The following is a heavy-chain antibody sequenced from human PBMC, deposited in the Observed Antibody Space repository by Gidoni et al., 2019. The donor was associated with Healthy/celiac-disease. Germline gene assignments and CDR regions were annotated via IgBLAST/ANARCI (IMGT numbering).Heavy chain of an antibody. CDR2: IYPGDCDT. Sequence: EVQLVQSGAEWKKPGEPLKISGKGSVYRFTSYVIGWVRQLPGTGLELMGIIYPGDCDTRYSPSFQGQVPISADKSISTAYLQWSSLKASDTAMYYCARRHYYDSSGYFDYWGQGTLVTVSS. D-gene: IGHD3-22*01. CDR3: ARRHYYDSSGYFDY. CDR1: VYRFTSYV. J-gene: IGHJ4*02. V-gene: IGHV5-51*03.